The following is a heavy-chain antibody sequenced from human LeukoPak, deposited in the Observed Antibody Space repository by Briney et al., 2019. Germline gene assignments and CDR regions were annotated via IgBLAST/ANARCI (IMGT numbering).Heavy chain of an antibody. Sequence: GGSRRLSCVASGFDFNHVWMSWVRQAPGKGLEWVGRIKSKADGVATDYAAPVKGRFTISRDDSKNTLYLQMNSLKTEDTAVYYCARIRGYSAYDFSCWGQGTLVTVPS. CDR2: IKSKADGVAT. D-gene: IGHD5-12*01. CDR1: GFDFNHVW. J-gene: IGHJ4*02. V-gene: IGHV3-15*01. CDR3: ARIRGYSAYDFSC.